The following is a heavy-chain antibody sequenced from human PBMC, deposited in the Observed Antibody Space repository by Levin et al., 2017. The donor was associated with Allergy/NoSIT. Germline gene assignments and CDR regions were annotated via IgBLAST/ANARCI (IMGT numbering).Heavy chain of an antibody. Sequence: SQTLSLTCTVSGGSISSSSYYWGWIRQPPGKGLEWIGSIYYSGSTYYNPSLKSRVTISVDTSKNQFSLKLSSVTAADTAVYYCARRGGGGTYYDFWSGDLAGGRRGAFDSWGQGTMVTVSS. CDR3: ARRGGGGTYYDFWSGDLAGGRRGAFDS. CDR2: IYYSGST. CDR1: GGSISSSSYY. J-gene: IGHJ3*02. V-gene: IGHV4-39*01. D-gene: IGHD3-3*01.